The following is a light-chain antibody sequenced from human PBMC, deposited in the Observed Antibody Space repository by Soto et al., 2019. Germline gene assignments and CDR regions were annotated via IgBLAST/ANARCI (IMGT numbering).Light chain of an antibody. V-gene: IGKV1-33*01. CDR1: QDITNY. Sequence: DIQMTQSPSSLSASVGDRVTITCQASQDITNYLNWYQQRPGKAPKLLIYDTSIMEAGVPSRFSGSGFGTDFTFTISSLQPEDFATYYCQQYHSVSLTFGGRANVEIK. CDR3: QQYHSVSLT. J-gene: IGKJ4*01. CDR2: DTS.